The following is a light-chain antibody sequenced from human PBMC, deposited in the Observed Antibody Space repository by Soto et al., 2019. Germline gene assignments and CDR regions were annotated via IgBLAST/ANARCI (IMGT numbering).Light chain of an antibody. CDR1: SSNIGNNY. V-gene: IGLV1-51*02. CDR3: GTWDSSLSGGV. CDR2: ENN. J-gene: IGLJ1*01. Sequence: QSVLTQPPSVSAAPGQKVTISCSGSSSNIGNNYVSWYQQLPGTAPKLLIYENNKQPSGIPDRFSGSKSGTSATLGITGLQTGDEDDYYCGTWDSSLSGGVFGTGTKVTVL.